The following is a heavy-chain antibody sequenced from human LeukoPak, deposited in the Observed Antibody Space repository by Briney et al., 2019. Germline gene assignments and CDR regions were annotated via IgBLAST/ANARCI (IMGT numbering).Heavy chain of an antibody. D-gene: IGHD2-15*01. CDR3: ASDSYSPEYFQH. J-gene: IGHJ1*01. V-gene: IGHV3-66*01. CDR1: GFSVSNNY. Sequence: GGSLRLSCAASGFSVSNNYMSWVRQAPGRGLEWVSVIYSGGSTFYADSVKGRFTISRDNSKNTLYLQMNSLRAEDTAVYYCASDSYSPEYFQHWGQGTLVTVSS. CDR2: IYSGGST.